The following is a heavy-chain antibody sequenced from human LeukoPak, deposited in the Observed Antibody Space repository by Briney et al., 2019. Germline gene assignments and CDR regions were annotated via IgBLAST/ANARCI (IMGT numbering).Heavy chain of an antibody. Sequence: GGSLRPSCTASGFTFSDYYMNWIRQAPGKGLEWVSYISSSGSTMSYLDSVKGRFTISRDNAKKSLFLQMDSLRAEDTAVYFCAELGITMIGGVWGKGTTVTISS. V-gene: IGHV3-11*04. J-gene: IGHJ6*04. CDR2: ISSSGSTM. CDR3: AELGITMIGGV. CDR1: GFTFSDYY. D-gene: IGHD3-10*02.